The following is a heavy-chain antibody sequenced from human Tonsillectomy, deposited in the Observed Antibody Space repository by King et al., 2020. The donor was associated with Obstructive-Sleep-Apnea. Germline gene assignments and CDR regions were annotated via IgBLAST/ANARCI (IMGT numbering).Heavy chain of an antibody. J-gene: IGHJ4*02. CDR2: IRSSGSIM. CDR3: ARDQPYHSESSGPIDY. Sequence: DVQLVESGGGLVQPGGSLRLSCAASGFTFSSYTMNWVRQAPGKGLEWISFIRSSGSIMFYADSVKGRFTISRDNSKNSLYLQLNRLRAEDTAVYYCARDQPYHSESSGPIDYWGQGTLVTVSS. CDR1: GFTFSSYT. D-gene: IGHD3-22*01. V-gene: IGHV3-48*04.